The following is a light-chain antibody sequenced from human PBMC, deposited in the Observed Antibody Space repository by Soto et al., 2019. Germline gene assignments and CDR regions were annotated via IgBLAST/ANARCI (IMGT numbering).Light chain of an antibody. CDR1: NIGANS. CDR2: DDS. V-gene: IGLV3-21*02. J-gene: IGLJ2*01. CDR3: QVWHSSRGV. Sequence: SYELTQTPSVSVAPGQTARITCGGDNIGANSVHGYQQKPGQAPILVVYDDSDRPSGIPERFSGSNSGNTAALTITRVEGGDEADYYCQVWHSSRGVFGGGTKLTVL.